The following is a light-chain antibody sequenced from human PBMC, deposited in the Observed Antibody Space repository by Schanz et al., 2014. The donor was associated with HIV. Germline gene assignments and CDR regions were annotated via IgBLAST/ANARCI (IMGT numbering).Light chain of an antibody. Sequence: DVQMTQSPSTLSASVGDRVTITCRATQSISPWLAWYQQKPGKAPKLLINEASSLQSGVPSRFSGSGSGTEFTLTINSLQADDFATYYCQQYSYFSTFGQGTKVEIK. CDR3: QQYSYFST. CDR1: QSISPW. J-gene: IGKJ1*01. V-gene: IGKV1-5*03. CDR2: EAS.